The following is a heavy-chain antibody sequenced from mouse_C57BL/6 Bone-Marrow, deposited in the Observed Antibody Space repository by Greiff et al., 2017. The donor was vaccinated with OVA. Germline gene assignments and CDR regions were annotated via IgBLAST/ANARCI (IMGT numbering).Heavy chain of an antibody. CDR1: GYSFTGYY. D-gene: IGHD2-3*01. V-gene: IGHV1-43*01. J-gene: IGHJ3*01. CDR2: INPSTGGT. CDR3: ARRAIYDGFAY. Sequence: VQLQQSGPELVKPGASVKISCKASGYSFTGYYMHWVKQSSEKSLEWIGEINPSTGGTSYNQKFKGKATLTVDKSSSTAYMQLKSLTSEDSAVYYCARRAIYDGFAYWGQGTLVTVSA.